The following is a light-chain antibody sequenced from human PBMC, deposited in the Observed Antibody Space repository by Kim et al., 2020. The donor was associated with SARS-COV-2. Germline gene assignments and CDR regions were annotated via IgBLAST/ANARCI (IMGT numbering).Light chain of an antibody. J-gene: IGLJ2*01. CDR1: SSDVGSYNL. Sequence: GQSTTIACTGTSSDVGSYNLVSWYQQHPGKAPKLVIYEVSKRPSGVSNRFSGSRSGNTASLTISGLQTEDEADYYCCSYTRSSTVVFGGGTQLTVL. V-gene: IGLV2-23*02. CDR2: EVS. CDR3: CSYTRSSTVV.